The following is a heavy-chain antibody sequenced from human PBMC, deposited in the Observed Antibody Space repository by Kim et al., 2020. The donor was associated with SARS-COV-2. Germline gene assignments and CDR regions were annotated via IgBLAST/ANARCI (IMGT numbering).Heavy chain of an antibody. CDR2: ISGSGGNT. J-gene: IGHJ5*02. D-gene: IGHD3-10*01. CDR1: GFTFSSHA. Sequence: GGSLRLSCAASGFTFSSHAMSWVRQAPGKGLEWLSSISGSGGNTYYADSVKGRFSISRDNSKNTLYLQMNNLRAEDTAVYYCRAKVSYNPWGQGTLVTVS. V-gene: IGHV3-23*01. CDR3: RAKVSYNP.